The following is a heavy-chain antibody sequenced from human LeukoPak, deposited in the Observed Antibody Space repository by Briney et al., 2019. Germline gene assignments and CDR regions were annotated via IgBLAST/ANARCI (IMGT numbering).Heavy chain of an antibody. Sequence: PGGSLRLSCAASGFTFSSYGMHWVRQAPGKGLEWVAVISYDGSNKYYADSVKGRFTISRDNSKNTLYLQMNSLRAEDTAVYYCAKGWYYDILTGYDWGQGTLVTVSS. CDR3: AKGWYYDILTGYD. J-gene: IGHJ4*02. CDR2: ISYDGSNK. D-gene: IGHD3-9*01. CDR1: GFTFSSYG. V-gene: IGHV3-30*18.